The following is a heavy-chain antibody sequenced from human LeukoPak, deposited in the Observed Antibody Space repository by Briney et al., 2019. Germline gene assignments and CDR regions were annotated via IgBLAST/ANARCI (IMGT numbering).Heavy chain of an antibody. CDR1: GGSISSGGYY. J-gene: IGHJ4*02. Sequence: SQTLSLTCTVSGGSISSGGYYWSWIRQHPRKGLEWIGYIYYSGSTYYNPCLKSRVTISVDTSKNQFSLKLSSVTAADTAVYYCARGRCLESPYFDYWGQGTLVTVSS. V-gene: IGHV4-31*03. CDR3: ARGRCLESPYFDY. D-gene: IGHD1-1*01. CDR2: IYYSGST.